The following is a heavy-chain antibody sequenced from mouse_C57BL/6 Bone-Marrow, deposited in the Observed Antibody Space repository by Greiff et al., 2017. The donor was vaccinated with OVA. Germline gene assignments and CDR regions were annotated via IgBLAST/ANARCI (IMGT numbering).Heavy chain of an antibody. CDR2: IWGGGSP. CDR3: ATIYYDYARFAY. V-gene: IGHV2-9*01. CDR1: GFSLPSYG. Sequence: QVQLQQSGPGLVAPSQSLSITCTVSGFSLPSYGVDWVRQPPGTGLEWLGVIWGGGSPNYNSAIMSRLIISKDNSKSQVFLKMNSLQTDDTTMYYCATIYYDYARFAYWGQGTLVTVSA. D-gene: IGHD2-4*01. J-gene: IGHJ3*01.